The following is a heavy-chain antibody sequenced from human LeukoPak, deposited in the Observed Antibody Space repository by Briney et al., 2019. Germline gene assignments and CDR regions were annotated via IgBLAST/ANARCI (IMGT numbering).Heavy chain of an antibody. CDR2: IYSGGST. V-gene: IGHV3-53*01. CDR1: GFTVSSNY. J-gene: IGHJ6*02. CDR3: ARAKAPRYYYYYGMDV. Sequence: GGSLRLSCAASGFTVSSNYMSWVRQAPGKGLEWVSVIYSGGSTYYADSVKGRFTISRDNSKNTLYLQMNSLRAEDTAVYYCARAKAPRYYYYYGMDVWGQGTTVTVSS.